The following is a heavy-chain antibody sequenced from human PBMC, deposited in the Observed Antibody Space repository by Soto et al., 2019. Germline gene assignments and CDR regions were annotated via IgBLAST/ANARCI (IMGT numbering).Heavy chain of an antibody. CDR2: ISSSSSTI. CDR1: GFTFSSYS. Sequence: GGSLRLSCAASGFTFSSYSMNWVRQAPGKGLEWVSYISSSSSTIYYADSVKGRFTISRDNAKNSLYLQMNSLRAEDTAVYYCAAPFSYCSGGSCHGTAEYFQHWGQGTLVTVSS. V-gene: IGHV3-48*01. CDR3: AAPFSYCSGGSCHGTAEYFQH. D-gene: IGHD2-15*01. J-gene: IGHJ1*01.